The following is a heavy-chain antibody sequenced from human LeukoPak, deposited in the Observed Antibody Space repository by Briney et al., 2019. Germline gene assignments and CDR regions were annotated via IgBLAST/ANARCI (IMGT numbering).Heavy chain of an antibody. Sequence: GGSLTLSCAASGFTFSSYSMNWVRQAPGKGLEWVSSISSSSTYINYADSVKGRFTISRDNAKNSLYLQMNSLRAEDSAVYYCARITLVRGVVKREIDYWGEGTLVTVSS. CDR1: GFTFSSYS. CDR2: ISSSSTYI. V-gene: IGHV3-21*01. J-gene: IGHJ4*02. D-gene: IGHD3-10*01. CDR3: ARITLVRGVVKREIDY.